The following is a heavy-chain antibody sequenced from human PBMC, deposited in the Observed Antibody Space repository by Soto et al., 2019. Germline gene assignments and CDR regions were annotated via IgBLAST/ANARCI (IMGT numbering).Heavy chain of an antibody. Sequence: QVQLVESGGVVVQPGRSLRLSCAASGFTFSSYGMHWVRQAPGKGLEWVAVISYDGSNKYYADSVKGRFTISRDNSKNTLYLQMNSLRAEDTAVYYCARAARPIWYFDLWGRGTLVTVSS. CDR3: ARAARPIWYFDL. D-gene: IGHD6-6*01. V-gene: IGHV3-30*03. CDR2: ISYDGSNK. CDR1: GFTFSSYG. J-gene: IGHJ2*01.